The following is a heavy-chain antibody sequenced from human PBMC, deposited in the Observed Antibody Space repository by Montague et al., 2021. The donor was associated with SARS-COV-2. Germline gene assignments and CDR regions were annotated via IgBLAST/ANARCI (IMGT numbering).Heavy chain of an antibody. CDR2: INHGGST. J-gene: IGHJ6*03. CDR1: GTSFSGYY. V-gene: IGHV4-34*01. Sequence: SETLSLTCAVHGTSFSGYYRNWLRQPPGKGLEWIGEINHGGSTKYSPSLKSRLTISADTSKNQFSLKLTSVAAADTAVYYCARLRDGVVPSPILGVRPYYSFYYMDVWGRGTTVTVSS. CDR3: ARLRDGVVPSPILGVRPYYSFYYMDV. D-gene: IGHD2-15*01.